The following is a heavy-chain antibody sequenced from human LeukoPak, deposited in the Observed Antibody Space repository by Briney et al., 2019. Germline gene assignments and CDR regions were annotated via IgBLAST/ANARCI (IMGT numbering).Heavy chain of an antibody. D-gene: IGHD6-19*01. Sequence: SETLSLTCAVYGGSFSGYYWSWIRQPPGKGLEWIGEINHSGSTNYNPSLKSRVTISVGTSKNQFSLKLSSVTAADTAVYYCARHGQQWLVTHHRDYWYFDLWGRGTLVTVSS. V-gene: IGHV4-34*01. CDR2: INHSGST. J-gene: IGHJ2*01. CDR3: ARHGQQWLVTHHRDYWYFDL. CDR1: GGSFSGYY.